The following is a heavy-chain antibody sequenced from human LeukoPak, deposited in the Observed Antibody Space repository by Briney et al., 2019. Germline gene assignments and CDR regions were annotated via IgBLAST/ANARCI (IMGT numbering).Heavy chain of an antibody. D-gene: IGHD2-2*02. Sequence: SETLSLTCTVSGGSISGYYWSWFRRPPGKGLEWIGYIYYNGTANYNPSLKSRVTISLDTSKNQFSLKLSSVTAADTAVYYCAGEREGVVPAAINWFDPWGQGTLVTVSS. J-gene: IGHJ5*02. V-gene: IGHV4-59*01. CDR2: IYYNGTA. CDR1: GGSISGYY. CDR3: AGEREGVVPAAINWFDP.